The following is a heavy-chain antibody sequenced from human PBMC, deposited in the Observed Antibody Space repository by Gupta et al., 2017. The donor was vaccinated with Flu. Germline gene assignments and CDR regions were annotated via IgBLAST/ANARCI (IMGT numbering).Heavy chain of an antibody. CDR3: SRGLRRLGELSPHFFL. CDR1: GFIFRAFY. D-gene: IGHD3-16*02. CDR2: ISGRGTGS. V-gene: IGHV3-11*01. J-gene: IGHJ6*01. Sequence: QVQLVESGGGLVRPGGSLRLSCRTSGFIFRAFYLGWIRLAPGKGLEWLSYISGRGTGSFYADSVKGRFTISRDDTDNSLHLQMTDLRGDDAAVYFWSRGLRRLGELSPHFFLWGQGTPVTVSS.